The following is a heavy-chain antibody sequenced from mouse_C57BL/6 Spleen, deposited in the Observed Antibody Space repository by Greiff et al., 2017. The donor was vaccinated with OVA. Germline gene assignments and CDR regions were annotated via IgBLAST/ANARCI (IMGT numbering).Heavy chain of an antibody. D-gene: IGHD1-1*01. V-gene: IGHV1-69*01. CDR3: ASGPYYYGSRPEYYFDY. CDR1: GYTFTSHW. J-gene: IGHJ2*01. CDR2: IDPSDSYT. Sequence: QVQLQQPGAELVMPGASVKLSCKASGYTFTSHWMHWVKQRPGQGLELIGEIDPSDSYTNYNQKFKGKSTLTVDKSSSTAYMQLSSLTSEDSAVYYCASGPYYYGSRPEYYFDYWGQGTTLTVSS.